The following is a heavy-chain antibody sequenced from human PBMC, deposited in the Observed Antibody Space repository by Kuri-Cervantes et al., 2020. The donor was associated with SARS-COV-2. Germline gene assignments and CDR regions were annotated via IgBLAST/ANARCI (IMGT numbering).Heavy chain of an antibody. CDR3: ATWSGYYYYMDV. V-gene: IGHV1-18*01. J-gene: IGHJ6*03. D-gene: IGHD3-3*01. Sequence: ASVKVSCKASGYTFTSYDINWVRQATGQGLEWMGWISAYNGNTNYAQKLQGRVTMTTDTSTSTAYMELSSLTSEDTAVYYCATWSGYYYYMDVWGKGTTVTVSS. CDR2: ISAYNGNT. CDR1: GYTFTSYD.